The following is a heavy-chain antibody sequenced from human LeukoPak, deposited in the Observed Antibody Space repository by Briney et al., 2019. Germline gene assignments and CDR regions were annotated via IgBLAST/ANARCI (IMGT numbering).Heavy chain of an antibody. CDR3: ARSGYCSGGSCYIVRAFDI. V-gene: IGHV4-59*01. CDR1: GGSISSYY. J-gene: IGHJ3*02. D-gene: IGHD2-15*01. Sequence: PSETLSLTCTVSGGSISSYYWSRIRQPPGKGLEWIGYICYSGSTNYNPSLKSRVAVSVDTSKNQFSLKLSSVTAADTAVYYCARSGYCSGGSCYIVRAFDIWGQGTMVTVSS. CDR2: ICYSGST.